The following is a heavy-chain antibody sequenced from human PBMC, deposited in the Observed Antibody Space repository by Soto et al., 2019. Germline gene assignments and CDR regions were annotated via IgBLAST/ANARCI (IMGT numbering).Heavy chain of an antibody. CDR3: ARALYYDILTGYYTDWFDP. Sequence: ASVKVSCKASGYTFTGYYMHWVRQAPGQGLEWMGWINPNSGGTNYAQKFQGWVTMTRDTSISTAYMELSRLRSDDTAVYYCARALYYDILTGYYTDWFDPWGQGTLVTVSS. CDR2: INPNSGGT. D-gene: IGHD3-9*01. J-gene: IGHJ5*02. CDR1: GYTFTGYY. V-gene: IGHV1-2*04.